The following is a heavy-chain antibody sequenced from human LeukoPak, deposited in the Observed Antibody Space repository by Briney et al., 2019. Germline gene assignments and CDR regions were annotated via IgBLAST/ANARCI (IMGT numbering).Heavy chain of an antibody. CDR1: GYTFTGYY. CDR2: INPNSGGT. Sequence: ASVTLSCKASGYTFTGYYMHWVRHAPGQGLGWMGWINPNSGGTNYAQKIQGRVTMTRDTSISTAYMELRRLRSDDTAVYYCARDRDMVRGVKSYYYYGMDVWGQGTTVTVSS. CDR3: ARDRDMVRGVKSYYYYGMDV. D-gene: IGHD3-10*01. V-gene: IGHV1-2*02. J-gene: IGHJ6*02.